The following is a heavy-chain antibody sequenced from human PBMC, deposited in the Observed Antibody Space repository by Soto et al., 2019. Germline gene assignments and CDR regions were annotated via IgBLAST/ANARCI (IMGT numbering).Heavy chain of an antibody. CDR3: ARDFGHGYYLDY. CDR2: ITDSSDTV. Sequence: GGSLRLSCVASGFSFSNYNMNWVRQAPGKGLEWVSYITDSSDTVHYADSVRGRFTISRDNAESSLYLQMNSLRVEDTAVYFCARDFGHGYYLDYWGRGTLVTVSS. J-gene: IGHJ4*02. CDR1: GFSFSNYN. D-gene: IGHD3-3*01. V-gene: IGHV3-48*01.